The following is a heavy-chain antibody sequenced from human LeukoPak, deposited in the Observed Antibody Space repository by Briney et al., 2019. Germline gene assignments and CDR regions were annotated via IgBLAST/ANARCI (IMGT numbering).Heavy chain of an antibody. Sequence: PGGSLRLSCAASGFTLNSYLMSWVRQAPGRGLEWVANIKKDGSEESYLDSVKGRFTVSRDNSKNTLYLQMNSLRAEDTAVYYCAKDVHYFHNFIDYWGQGTLVTVAS. D-gene: IGHD1-20*01. J-gene: IGHJ4*02. CDR1: GFTLNSYL. CDR2: IKKDGSEE. CDR3: AKDVHYFHNFIDY. V-gene: IGHV3-7*03.